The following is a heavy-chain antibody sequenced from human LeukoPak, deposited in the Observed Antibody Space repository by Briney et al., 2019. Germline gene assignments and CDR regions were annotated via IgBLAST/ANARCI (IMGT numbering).Heavy chain of an antibody. CDR2: INHSGSA. CDR1: GGAFRGYY. D-gene: IGHD2/OR15-2a*01. Sequence: PSQTLSLTCAVYGGAFRGYYWSWIRQPPGKGLEWIGEINHSGSANYNPTLSTRVTISVDTSTNQFSLTLSTVTAAPTPAHYCTRDRFLTPGWFDPWGQGTLVTVSS. J-gene: IGHJ5*02. CDR3: TRDRFLTPGWFDP. V-gene: IGHV4-34*09.